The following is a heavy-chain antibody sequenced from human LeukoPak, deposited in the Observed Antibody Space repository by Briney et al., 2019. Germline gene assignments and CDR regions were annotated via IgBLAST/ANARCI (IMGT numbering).Heavy chain of an antibody. CDR1: GFAFEEYG. CDR2: ISGNGGGT. V-gene: IGHV3-23*01. Sequence: GGCLRLSCTALGFAFEEYGMTWVRQAPGKGLELVSVISGNGGGTYYADSVKGRITISRDNSKNTLYLQMNSLRAEDTAVYYCAKSRYCSSTSCSRGYYYYYGMDVWGQGTTVTVSS. D-gene: IGHD2-2*01. J-gene: IGHJ6*02. CDR3: AKSRYCSSTSCSRGYYYYYGMDV.